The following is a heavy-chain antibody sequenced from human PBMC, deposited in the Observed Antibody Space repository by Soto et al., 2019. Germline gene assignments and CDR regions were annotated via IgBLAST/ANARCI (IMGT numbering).Heavy chain of an antibody. CDR1: EFTFINYA. CDR3: ARDLSHCSGCTCYSFTGVDV. Sequence: QVQLVESGGDVVQPGRSLRLSCAASEFTFINYAMHWFRQAPVKGLEWVAIISYDGSHKFYADSVKGRFNNSRDNSKNTLLLQRSSLRAEDTAVYYCARDLSHCSGCTCYSFTGVDVWGQGTTVTVSS. V-gene: IGHV3-30-3*01. CDR2: ISYDGSHK. D-gene: IGHD2-15*01. J-gene: IGHJ6*02.